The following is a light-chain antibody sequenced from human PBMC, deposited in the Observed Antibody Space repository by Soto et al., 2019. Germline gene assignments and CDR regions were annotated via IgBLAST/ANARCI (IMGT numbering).Light chain of an antibody. Sequence: QSVLTQPPSVSGAPGQRVTISCTGSSSNIGAGYGVHWYQQLPGTAPKLLIYTNNNRPSGVPDRFSGSKSGPSASLAITGLLAEDEGNYYCQSYDSSLSGWVFGGGTKVTVL. CDR1: SSNIGAGYG. CDR3: QSYDSSLSGWV. J-gene: IGLJ3*02. V-gene: IGLV1-40*01. CDR2: TNN.